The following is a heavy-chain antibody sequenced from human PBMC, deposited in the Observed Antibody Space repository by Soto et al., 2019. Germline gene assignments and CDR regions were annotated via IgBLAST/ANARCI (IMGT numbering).Heavy chain of an antibody. Sequence: SETLSLTCAVSGGSISSGGSSWTWIRQPPGKGLEWIGYIYHNGITYYNPSLKSRVTISLDRSKNQFSLNLTSVTAADTAVYYCARSAGFGQFSFKVVPWGQGTLVTVSS. CDR1: GGSISSGGSS. CDR2: IYHNGIT. J-gene: IGHJ5*02. V-gene: IGHV4-30-2*01. D-gene: IGHD3-10*01. CDR3: ARSAGFGQFSFKVVP.